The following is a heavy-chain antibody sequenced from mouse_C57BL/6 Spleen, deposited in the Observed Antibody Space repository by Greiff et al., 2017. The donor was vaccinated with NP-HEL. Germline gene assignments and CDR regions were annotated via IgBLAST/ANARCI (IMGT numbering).Heavy chain of an antibody. J-gene: IGHJ4*01. Sequence: VQGVESGAELAKPGASVKLSCKASGYTFTSYWMHWVKQRPGQGLEWIGYINPSSGYTKYNQKFKDKATLTADKSSSTAYMQLSSLTYEDSAVYYCARNYSNSPLDYWGQGTSVTVSS. D-gene: IGHD2-5*01. CDR2: INPSSGYT. CDR3: ARNYSNSPLDY. V-gene: IGHV1-7*01. CDR1: GYTFTSYW.